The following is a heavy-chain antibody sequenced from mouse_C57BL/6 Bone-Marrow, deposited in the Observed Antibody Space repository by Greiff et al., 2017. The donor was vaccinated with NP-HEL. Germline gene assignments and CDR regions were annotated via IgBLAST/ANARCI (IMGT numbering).Heavy chain of an antibody. Sequence: QVQLQQPGAELVMPGASVKLSCKASGYTFTSYWMHWVKQRPGQGLEWIGEIDPSDSYTNYNQKFKGKSTLTVDKSSSTAYMQLSSLTSEDSAVYYCALRQGYAMDYWGQRTSVTVSS. CDR2: IDPSDSYT. V-gene: IGHV1-69*01. CDR1: GYTFTSYW. D-gene: IGHD2-12*01. CDR3: ALRQGYAMDY. J-gene: IGHJ4*01.